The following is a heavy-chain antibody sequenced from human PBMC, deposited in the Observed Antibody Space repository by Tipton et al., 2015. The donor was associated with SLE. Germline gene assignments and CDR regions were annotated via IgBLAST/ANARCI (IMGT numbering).Heavy chain of an antibody. CDR2: IYTSGST. CDR1: GGSISSYY. D-gene: IGHD3-10*01. V-gene: IGHV4-4*07. CDR3: AREPHGSGSREGGMDV. Sequence: TLSLTCTVSGGSISSYYWSWIRQPAGKGLEWIGRIYTSGSTNYNPSLKSRVTMSVDTSKNQFSLKLSSVTAADTAVYYCAREPHGSGSREGGMDVWGQGTPVTVSS. J-gene: IGHJ6*02.